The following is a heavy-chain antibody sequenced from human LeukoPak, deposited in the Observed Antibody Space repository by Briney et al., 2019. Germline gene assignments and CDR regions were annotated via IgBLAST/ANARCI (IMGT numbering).Heavy chain of an antibody. CDR3: AKDRVPDSGYDIDY. D-gene: IGHD5-12*01. CDR2: IYGGGGVI. Sequence: PGGSLRLSCAASGFTFSGYGIYWVRQAPRKGLEWVAGIYGGGGVIKYADSVKGRFTISRDNSENILYLQMDSLRVEDTAMYYCAKDRVPDSGYDIDYWGQGTLVTVSS. V-gene: IGHV3-23*03. J-gene: IGHJ4*02. CDR1: GFTFSGYG.